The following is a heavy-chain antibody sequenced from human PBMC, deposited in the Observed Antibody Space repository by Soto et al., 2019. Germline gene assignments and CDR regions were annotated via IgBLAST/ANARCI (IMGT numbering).Heavy chain of an antibody. CDR1: GFYFSVHS. CDR2: IISGGKTI. Sequence: DVQLVESGGKLVQTGGSLRLCCAASGFYFSVHSMNWVRQAPGKGLEWLSFIISGGKTIYYADSVRGRFTVSRDNGKRSLYLKMNNLKVENTAGYYCASRVVESPAFDYWGKGTPVAVSS. V-gene: IGHV3-48*01. CDR3: ASRVVESPAFDY. J-gene: IGHJ4*02. D-gene: IGHD2-15*01.